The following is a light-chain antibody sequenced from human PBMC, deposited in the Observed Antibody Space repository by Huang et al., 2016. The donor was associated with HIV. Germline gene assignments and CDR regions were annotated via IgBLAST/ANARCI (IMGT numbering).Light chain of an antibody. CDR2: GAS. J-gene: IGKJ2*01. V-gene: IGKV3-15*01. CDR3: QQYNNWPPGYT. CDR1: QNISNN. Sequence: EIVMTQSPAILSVSPGERVTLSCRASQNISNNLAWYQQKPGQAPRLLIHGASTRATRLPARFSGSGSGTEFTLTVSSLHSEDFAVYYCQQYNNWPPGYTFGQGTNLEIK.